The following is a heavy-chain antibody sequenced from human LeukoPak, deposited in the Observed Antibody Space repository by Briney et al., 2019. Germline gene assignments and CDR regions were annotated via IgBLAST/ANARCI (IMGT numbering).Heavy chain of an antibody. CDR2: ISSSSNTM. Sequence: GGTLRLSCAASGFTFSSYEMNWVRQAPGKGLEWVSYISSSSNTMYYADSVKGRFTISRDNAKNSLYLQMNSLRDEDTAVYYCARAFDYWGQGTLVAVSS. V-gene: IGHV3-48*03. J-gene: IGHJ4*02. CDR1: GFTFSSYE. CDR3: ARAFDY.